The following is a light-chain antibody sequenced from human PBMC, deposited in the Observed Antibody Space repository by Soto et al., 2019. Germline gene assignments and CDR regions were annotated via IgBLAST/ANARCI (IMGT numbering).Light chain of an antibody. V-gene: IGLV2-11*01. CDR1: SSDVGKYDY. CDR3: CSYAGSYTYI. J-gene: IGLJ1*01. Sequence: QSALTQPPSASGSPGQSVTISCTGTSSDVGKYDYVSWFQHHPGKAPKLIIYDVTERPSGVPDRFSGSKSGNTASLTISGLQAEDEADYYCCSYAGSYTYIFGSGTKVTVL. CDR2: DVT.